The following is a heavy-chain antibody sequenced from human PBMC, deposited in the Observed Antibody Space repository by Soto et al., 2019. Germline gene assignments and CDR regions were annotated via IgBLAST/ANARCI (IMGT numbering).Heavy chain of an antibody. CDR3: ARSSSGSYFDY. D-gene: IGHD1-26*01. J-gene: IGHJ4*02. Sequence: SETLSLTCTVFGGSISSSNYYWGWIRQPPGKGLEWIGSIYYSGSTYYNPSLKSRVTISVDTSKNQFSLKLSSVTAADTAVYYCARSSSGSYFDYWGQGTLVTVSS. CDR1: GGSISSSNYY. V-gene: IGHV4-39*01. CDR2: IYYSGST.